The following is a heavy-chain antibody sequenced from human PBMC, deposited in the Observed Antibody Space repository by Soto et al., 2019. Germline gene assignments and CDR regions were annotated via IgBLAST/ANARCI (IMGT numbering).Heavy chain of an antibody. V-gene: IGHV5-51*01. J-gene: IGHJ6*02. Sequence: ASMRISSSGSGYTCTSYWIACVRQRPGKGLEWLGIIYPDDSETRYSPSFQVQVTISADKSINTAYLQWSSLKASDTATYYCARQGGNGAMYFYGMAVWGQGTTVTGSS. D-gene: IGHD4-17*01. CDR3: ARQGGNGAMYFYGMAV. CDR2: IYPDDSET. CDR1: GYTCTSYW.